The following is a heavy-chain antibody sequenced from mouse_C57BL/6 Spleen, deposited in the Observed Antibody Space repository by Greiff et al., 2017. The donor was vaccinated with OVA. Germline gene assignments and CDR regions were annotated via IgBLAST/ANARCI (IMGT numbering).Heavy chain of an antibody. CDR3: TTQGGDFDY. CDR1: GFNIKDDY. V-gene: IGHV14-4*01. J-gene: IGHJ2*01. CDR2: IDPENGDT. Sequence: EVMLVESGAELVRPGASVKLSCTASGFNIKDDYMHWVKQRPEQGLEWIGWIDPENGDTEYASKFQGKATITADTSSNTAYLQLSSLTSEDTADYYCTTQGGDFDYWGQGTTLTVSS.